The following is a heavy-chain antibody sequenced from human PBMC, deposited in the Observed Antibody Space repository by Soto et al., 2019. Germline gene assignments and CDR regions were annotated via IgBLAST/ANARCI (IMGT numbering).Heavy chain of an antibody. CDR2: ISGSGGST. J-gene: IGHJ6*02. CDR1: GFTFSSYA. V-gene: IGHV3-23*01. Sequence: GGSLRLSCAASGFTFSSYAMSWVRQAPGKGLEWVSAISGSGGSTYYADSVTGRFTISRDNSKNTLYLQMNSLRAEDTAVYYCAKDKGTGGIAAAYYGMDVWGQGTTVTVSS. D-gene: IGHD6-13*01. CDR3: AKDKGTGGIAAAYYGMDV.